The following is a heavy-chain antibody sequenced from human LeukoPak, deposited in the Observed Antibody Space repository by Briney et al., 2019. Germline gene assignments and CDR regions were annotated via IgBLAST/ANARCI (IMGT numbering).Heavy chain of an antibody. Sequence: PGGSLRLSCAASGFTVSSNYMSWVRQAPGKGLEWVSVIYSGGSTYYADSVKGRFTISRDNSKNTLYLQMNSLRAEDTAVYYCARAKNDGYGGNYFDYWGQGTLVTVSS. V-gene: IGHV3-66*01. CDR1: GFTVSSNY. CDR2: IYSGGST. CDR3: ARAKNDGYGGNYFDY. D-gene: IGHD4-23*01. J-gene: IGHJ4*02.